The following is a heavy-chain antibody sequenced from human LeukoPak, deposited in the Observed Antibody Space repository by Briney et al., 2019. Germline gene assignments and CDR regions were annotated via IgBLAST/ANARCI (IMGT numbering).Heavy chain of an antibody. CDR3: AGDYSPGSYRFDF. Sequence: PSETLSLTCSVSYGSINNYYWSWIRQPPGKGLEWIGYIYPSGRTTYTPSLKGRVTMSVDTSKNQHYLKLTSVTAADTAVYYCAGDYSPGSYRFDFWGRGSLVTVSP. CDR1: YGSINNYY. D-gene: IGHD3-10*01. CDR2: IYPSGRT. J-gene: IGHJ4*02. V-gene: IGHV4-59*13.